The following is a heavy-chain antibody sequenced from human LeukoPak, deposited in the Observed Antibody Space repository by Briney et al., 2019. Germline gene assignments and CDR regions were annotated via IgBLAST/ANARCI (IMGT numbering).Heavy chain of an antibody. Sequence: SGTLSLTCAVSGGSISSGGYYWSWIRQHPGKGLEWIGYIYYSGSTYYNPSLKSRVTISVDTSKNQFSLKLSSVTAADTAVYYCASTYYDFWSGYYTARFDYWGQGTLVTVSS. CDR3: ASTYYDFWSGYYTARFDY. CDR2: IYYSGST. J-gene: IGHJ4*02. V-gene: IGHV4-31*11. CDR1: GGSISSGGYY. D-gene: IGHD3-3*01.